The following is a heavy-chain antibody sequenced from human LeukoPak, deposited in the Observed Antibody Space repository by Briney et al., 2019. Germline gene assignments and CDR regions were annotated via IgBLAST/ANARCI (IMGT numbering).Heavy chain of an antibody. CDR1: GYTFTSYG. V-gene: IGHV1-18*01. Sequence: ASVKVSCKASGYTFTSYGISWVRQAPGQGLEWMGWISANNGDTDYSQRLQDRVTMTIDTSTSTAYMELRSLRSDDTAVYYCARESHAERDDYWGQGTLVTVSS. J-gene: IGHJ4*02. CDR2: ISANNGDT. CDR3: ARESHAERDDY. D-gene: IGHD1-1*01.